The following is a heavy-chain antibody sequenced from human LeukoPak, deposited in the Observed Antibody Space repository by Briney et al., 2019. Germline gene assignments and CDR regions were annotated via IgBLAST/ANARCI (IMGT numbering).Heavy chain of an antibody. CDR2: IYSGGST. Sequence: GGSLRLSCAASGFTFSNAWMSWVRQAPGKGLEWVSVIYSGGSTYYADSVKGRFTISRDNSKNTLYLQMNSLRAEDTAVYYCARGRYYYDSSGYYSYWYFDLWGRGTLVTVSS. CDR3: ARGRYYYDSSGYYSYWYFDL. J-gene: IGHJ2*01. D-gene: IGHD3-22*01. V-gene: IGHV3-53*01. CDR1: GFTFSNAW.